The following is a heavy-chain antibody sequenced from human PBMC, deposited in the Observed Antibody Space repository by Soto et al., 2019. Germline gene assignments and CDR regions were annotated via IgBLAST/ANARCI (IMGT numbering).Heavy chain of an antibody. V-gene: IGHV3-9*01. D-gene: IGHD3-16*01. CDR1: GFTFDDNA. J-gene: IGHJ4*02. CDR2: INWKSDI. CDR3: AISQDRGGRTTFIY. Sequence: PGGSLRLSCAASGFTFDDNAMHWVRQAPEKGLELVSGINWKSDIGYADSVKGRFTISRDNAENSLYLQMNSLRAEDTALYYCAISQDRGGRTTFIYWGQGTQVTVSS.